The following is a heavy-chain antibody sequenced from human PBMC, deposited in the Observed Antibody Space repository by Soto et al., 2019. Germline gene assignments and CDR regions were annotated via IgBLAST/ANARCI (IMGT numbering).Heavy chain of an antibody. Sequence: QVQLQESGPGLVKPSETLSLTCTVSGGSISSYYWSWIRQPPGKGLEWIGYIYYSGSTNYNPSLKSRVTISVDTSKNQFSLKLSSVTAADTAVYYCAKHRGGGYYYYYYGMDVWGQGTTVTVSS. D-gene: IGHD3-16*01. V-gene: IGHV4-59*01. CDR2: IYYSGST. CDR3: AKHRGGGYYYYYYGMDV. J-gene: IGHJ6*02. CDR1: GGSISSYY.